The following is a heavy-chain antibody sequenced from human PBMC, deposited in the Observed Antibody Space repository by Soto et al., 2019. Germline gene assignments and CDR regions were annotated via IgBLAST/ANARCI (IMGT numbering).Heavy chain of an antibody. V-gene: IGHV4-30-2*01. Sequence: PSETLSLTCAVSGGSISSGGYSWSWIRQPPGKGLEWIGYIYHSGSTYYNPSLKSRVTISVDRSKNQFSLKLSSVTAADTAVYYCARSYYDFWSGSASNYYFDYWGQGTLVTVSS. CDR1: GGSISSGGYS. CDR3: ARSYYDFWSGSASNYYFDY. J-gene: IGHJ4*02. D-gene: IGHD3-3*01. CDR2: IYHSGST.